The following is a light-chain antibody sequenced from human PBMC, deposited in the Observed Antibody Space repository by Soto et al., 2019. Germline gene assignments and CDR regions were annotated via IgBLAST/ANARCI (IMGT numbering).Light chain of an antibody. CDR3: QQYAGSPLT. V-gene: IGKV3-20*01. CDR2: GAS. J-gene: IGKJ4*01. Sequence: EVVLTQSPGTLSLSLGEKATLSCRASQSVTAFLAWYQQKPGQAPRLLIYGASGRATGIPDRFSGSGSGTDFTLTISKLEPDDFEVYYCQQYAGSPLTFGGGTKVEFK. CDR1: QSVTAF.